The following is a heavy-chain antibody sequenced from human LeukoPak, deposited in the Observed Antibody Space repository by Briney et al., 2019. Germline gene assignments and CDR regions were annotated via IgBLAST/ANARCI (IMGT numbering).Heavy chain of an antibody. D-gene: IGHD1-20*01. J-gene: IGHJ3*02. CDR1: GGTFSSYA. CDR2: IIPIFGTA. CDR3: ARGHPGLLTETKWAFDI. V-gene: IGHV1-69*13. Sequence: SVKVSCKASGGTFSSYAISWVRQAPGQGLEWMGGIIPIFGTANYAQKFQGRVTITADESTSTAYMELSSLRSEDTDVYYCARGHPGLLTETKWAFDIWGQGQWSPSLQ.